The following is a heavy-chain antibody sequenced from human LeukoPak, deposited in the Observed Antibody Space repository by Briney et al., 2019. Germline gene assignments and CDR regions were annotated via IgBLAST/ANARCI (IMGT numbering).Heavy chain of an antibody. Sequence: ASVKVSCKASGYTFTSYYMHWVRQAPGQGLEWMGIINPSGGSTSYAQKFRGRVTITADESTSTAYMELSSLRSEDTAVYYCARVVTMVWGVTPRHDYWGQGTLVTVSS. CDR1: GYTFTSYY. CDR2: INPSGGST. V-gene: IGHV1-46*01. J-gene: IGHJ4*02. CDR3: ARVVTMVWGVTPRHDY. D-gene: IGHD3-10*01.